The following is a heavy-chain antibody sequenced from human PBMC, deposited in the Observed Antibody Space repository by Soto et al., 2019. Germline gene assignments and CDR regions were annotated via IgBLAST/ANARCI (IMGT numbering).Heavy chain of an antibody. CDR1: GGTFSSYT. CDR3: AREGVGAPYYYYGMDV. Sequence: QVQLVQSGAEVKKPGSSVKVSCKASGGTFSSYTISWVRQAPGQGLEWMGRIIPILGIANYAQKFQGRVTITADKSTSTDYMELSSLRSEDTAVYYCAREGVGAPYYYYGMDVWGQGTTVTVSS. V-gene: IGHV1-69*08. CDR2: IIPILGIA. J-gene: IGHJ6*02. D-gene: IGHD1-26*01.